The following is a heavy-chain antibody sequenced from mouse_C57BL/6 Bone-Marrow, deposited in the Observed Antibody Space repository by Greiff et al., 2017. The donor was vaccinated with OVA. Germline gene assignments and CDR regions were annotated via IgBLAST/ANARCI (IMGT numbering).Heavy chain of an antibody. D-gene: IGHD2-12*01. CDR2: IHPNSGNT. Sequence: QVQLQQSGAELVKPGASVKLSCKASGYTFTSYWMHWVKQRPGQGLEWIGMIHPNSGNTNYNEKFKSKATLTEDKSSSTAYMQLSSLTSEDSAVYYCATTGAGDYWGQGTTLTVSS. CDR3: ATTGAGDY. V-gene: IGHV1-64*01. CDR1: GYTFTSYW. J-gene: IGHJ2*01.